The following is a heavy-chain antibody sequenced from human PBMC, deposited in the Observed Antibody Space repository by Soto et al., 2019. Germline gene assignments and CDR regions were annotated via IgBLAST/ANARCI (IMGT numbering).Heavy chain of an antibody. CDR3: ARDLQGTWCYYDSSGKSLPFDI. D-gene: IGHD3-22*01. Sequence: ASVKVSWKASGYTFTSYGISWVRQAPGQGLEWMGWISAYNGNTNYAQKLQGRVTMTTDTSTSTAYMELRSLRSDDTAVYYCARDLQGTWCYYDSSGKSLPFDIWGQGTMVTVSS. CDR2: ISAYNGNT. V-gene: IGHV1-18*01. J-gene: IGHJ3*02. CDR1: GYTFTSYG.